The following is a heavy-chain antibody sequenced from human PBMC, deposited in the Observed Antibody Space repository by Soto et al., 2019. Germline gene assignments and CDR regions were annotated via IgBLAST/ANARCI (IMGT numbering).Heavy chain of an antibody. Sequence: CPVSGYSISIGNYWGWIRQPPGKRLEWIGSIYQSGSTYYNPSLRSRATISVDTSKNQFSLKLSSVTAADTAVYYCARVLGAPLYYFDYWGQGILVTVSS. J-gene: IGHJ4*02. V-gene: IGHV4-38-2*02. CDR2: IYQSGST. CDR1: GYSISIGNY. CDR3: ARVLGAPLYYFDY. D-gene: IGHD1-26*01.